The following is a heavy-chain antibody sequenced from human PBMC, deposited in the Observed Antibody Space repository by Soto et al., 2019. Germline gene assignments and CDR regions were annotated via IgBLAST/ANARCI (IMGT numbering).Heavy chain of an antibody. D-gene: IGHD2-8*01. V-gene: IGHV1-69*13. J-gene: IGHJ4*02. Sequence: GASVKVSCKASGGTFSSYAISWVRQAPGQGPEWMGGIIPIFGTANYAQKFQGRVTITADESTSTAYMELSSLRSEDTAVYYCARGQDNSAYCTNGVCYLFDHWGQGTLVTVSS. CDR1: GGTFSSYA. CDR3: ARGQDNSAYCTNGVCYLFDH. CDR2: IIPIFGTA.